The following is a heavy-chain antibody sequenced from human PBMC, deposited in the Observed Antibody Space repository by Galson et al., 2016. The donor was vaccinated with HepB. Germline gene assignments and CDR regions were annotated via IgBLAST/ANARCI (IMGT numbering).Heavy chain of an antibody. Sequence: SLRLSCAVSGFTLSTSSMSWVRQAPGKGLEWVSTISADASRRYYATSVKGRFTFSRDESKNTLFLQMNSLGVEDTAIYYCAKGGNYYPVWGQGTLVTVSS. J-gene: IGHJ4*02. CDR1: GFTLSTSS. CDR2: ISADASRR. D-gene: IGHD3-22*01. CDR3: AKGGNYYPV. V-gene: IGHV3-23*01.